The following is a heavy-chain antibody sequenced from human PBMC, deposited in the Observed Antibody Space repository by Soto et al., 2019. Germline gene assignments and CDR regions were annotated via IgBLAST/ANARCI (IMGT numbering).Heavy chain of an antibody. Sequence: GGSLRLSCAASGFTFSSYAMHWVRQAPGKGLEWVAVISYDGSNKYYADSVKGRFTISRDNSKNTLYLQMNSLRAEDTAVYYCARDLGAFGSGSYYTRNSGVGMDVWGQGTTVTVSS. CDR1: GFTFSSYA. CDR2: ISYDGSNK. CDR3: ARDLGAFGSGSYYTRNSGVGMDV. J-gene: IGHJ6*02. D-gene: IGHD3-10*01. V-gene: IGHV3-30-3*01.